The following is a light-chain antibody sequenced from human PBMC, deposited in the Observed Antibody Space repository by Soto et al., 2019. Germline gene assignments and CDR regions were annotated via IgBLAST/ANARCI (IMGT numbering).Light chain of an antibody. CDR2: DAS. CDR3: LQYSSHSWT. V-gene: IGKV1-5*01. Sequence: DIHMTQSPSTLSASVRDRVTIACRASQSISTWLAWYQQKSGEAPKLLIYDASNLESGVPSRFSGSGSGTEFTLTISRLQPDDVATYYCLQYSSHSWTFGQGTRWIS. CDR1: QSISTW. J-gene: IGKJ1*01.